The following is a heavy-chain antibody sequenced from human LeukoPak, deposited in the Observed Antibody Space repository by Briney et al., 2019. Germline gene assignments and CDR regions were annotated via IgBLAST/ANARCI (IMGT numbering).Heavy chain of an antibody. V-gene: IGHV3-21*01. CDR3: ARVQERFLEWLPYYYYYYYMDV. D-gene: IGHD3-3*01. Sequence: GGPLRLSCAASGFTFSSYSMNWVRHAPGKGLEWVSSISSSSSYIYYADSVKGRFTISRDNAQNSLYLQMNSLRAEDTAVYYCARVQERFLEWLPYYYYYYYMDVWGKGTTVTVSS. J-gene: IGHJ6*03. CDR2: ISSSSSYI. CDR1: GFTFSSYS.